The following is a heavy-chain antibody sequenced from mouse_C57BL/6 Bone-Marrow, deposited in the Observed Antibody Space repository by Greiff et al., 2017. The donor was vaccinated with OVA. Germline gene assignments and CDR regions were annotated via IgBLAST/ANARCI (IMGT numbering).Heavy chain of an antibody. CDR1: GFSLTSYG. D-gene: IGHD1-1*01. Sequence: VQLVESGPGLVAPSQSLSITCTVSGFSLTSYGVHWVRQPPGKGLEWLVVIWSDGSTTYNSALKSRLSISKDNSKSQVFLKMNSLQTDDTAMYYCARHELYYGSSYDYAMDYWGQGTSVTVSS. J-gene: IGHJ4*01. CDR2: IWSDGST. CDR3: ARHELYYGSSYDYAMDY. V-gene: IGHV2-6-1*01.